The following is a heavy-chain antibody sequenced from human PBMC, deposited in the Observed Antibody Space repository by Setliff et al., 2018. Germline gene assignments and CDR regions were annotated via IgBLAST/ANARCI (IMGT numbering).Heavy chain of an antibody. CDR2: IYYRGDT. J-gene: IGHJ4*02. CDR3: ARTGTYRYFDY. D-gene: IGHD1-1*01. Sequence: GASLNSGTYYWGWIRQPPGKGLEWIGRIYYRGDTYYNASLKGRLTISVDMAQNQFSLRLTSVTAADTAVYYCARTGTYRYFDYWGQGALVTVS. V-gene: IGHV4-39*01. CDR1: GASLNSGTYY.